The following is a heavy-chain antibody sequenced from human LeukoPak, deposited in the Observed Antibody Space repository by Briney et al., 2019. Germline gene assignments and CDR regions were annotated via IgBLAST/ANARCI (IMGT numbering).Heavy chain of an antibody. J-gene: IGHJ5*02. CDR2: IRYDGTT. CDR3: AKYVPPSGPNWLDP. V-gene: IGHV4-59*01. CDR1: GGSITGYW. D-gene: IGHD2-8*01. Sequence: SETLSLTCTVSGGSITGYWRSWIRQPPGKGLEWVANIRYDGTTYFNPSLNSRLTISVDTSKNQFSLKLSSMSAADTAMYYCAKYVPPSGPNWLDPWGRGTLVTVSS.